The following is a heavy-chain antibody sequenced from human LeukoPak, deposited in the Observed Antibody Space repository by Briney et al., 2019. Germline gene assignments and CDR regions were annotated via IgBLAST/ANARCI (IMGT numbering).Heavy chain of an antibody. V-gene: IGHV1-69*06. D-gene: IGHD3-10*01. Sequence: GASVKASCKASGGTFSSYAISWVRQAPGQGLEWMGGIIPIFGTANYAQKFQGRVTITADKSTSTAYMELSSLRSDDTAVYYCARVGPWFGELLVDYWGQGTLVTVSS. CDR2: IIPIFGTA. CDR1: GGTFSSYA. J-gene: IGHJ4*02. CDR3: ARVGPWFGELLVDY.